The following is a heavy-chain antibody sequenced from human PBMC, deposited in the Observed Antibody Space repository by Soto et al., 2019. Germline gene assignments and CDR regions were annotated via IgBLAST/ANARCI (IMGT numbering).Heavy chain of an antibody. J-gene: IGHJ6*03. Sequence: PGGSLRLSCAASGFTFSSYAMSWVRQAPGKGLEWVSAISGSGGSTYYADSVKGRFTISRDNSKNTLYLQMNSLRAEDTAVYYCARDGLFSSSWYKYYYYYMDVWGKGTTVTVSS. CDR2: ISGSGGST. V-gene: IGHV3-23*01. CDR1: GFTFSSYA. D-gene: IGHD6-13*01. CDR3: ARDGLFSSSWYKYYYYYMDV.